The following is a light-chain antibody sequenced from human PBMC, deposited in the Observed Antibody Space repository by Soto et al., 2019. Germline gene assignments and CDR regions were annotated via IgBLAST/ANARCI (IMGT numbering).Light chain of an antibody. Sequence: EIQMTQAPSSLSASVGDRVTITCRASQTISMYLNWYQQKPGKAPILLISAASSLQTGVPSRLNGSGSGTDFTLTISSLQPEDFATYYCQQSYSIPPLTFGGGTRVEIK. CDR1: QTISMY. V-gene: IGKV1-39*01. J-gene: IGKJ4*01. CDR3: QQSYSIPPLT. CDR2: AAS.